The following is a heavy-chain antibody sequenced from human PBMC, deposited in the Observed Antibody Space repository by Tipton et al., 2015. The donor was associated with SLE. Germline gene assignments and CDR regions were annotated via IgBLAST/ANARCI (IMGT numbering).Heavy chain of an antibody. CDR1: GVSISSDTYY. Sequence: TLSLTCIVSGVSISSDTYYWSWLRQPAGEGLEWIGPIYTSGSTNYNPSLKTRVTISVNTSRNQFSLRLSSVTAADTAVYHCARETVGGWFDPWGQGILVTVSS. V-gene: IGHV4-61*02. CDR2: IYTSGST. CDR3: ARETVGGWFDP. D-gene: IGHD1-26*01. J-gene: IGHJ5*02.